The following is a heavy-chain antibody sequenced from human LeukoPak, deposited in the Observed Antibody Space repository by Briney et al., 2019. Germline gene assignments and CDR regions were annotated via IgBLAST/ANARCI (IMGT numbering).Heavy chain of an antibody. CDR2: IIPIFGTA. J-gene: IGHJ4*02. Sequence: SVKVSCKASGGTFSSYAISWVRQAPGQGLEWMGGIIPIFGTANYAQKFQGRVTITADESTSTAYMELSSLRSEDTAVYYCARAKTNSSSWYLIDYWGQGTLVTVSS. D-gene: IGHD6-13*01. V-gene: IGHV1-69*01. CDR3: ARAKTNSSSWYLIDY. CDR1: GGTFSSYA.